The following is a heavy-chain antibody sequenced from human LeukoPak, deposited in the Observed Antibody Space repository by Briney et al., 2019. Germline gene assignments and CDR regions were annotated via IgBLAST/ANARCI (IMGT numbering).Heavy chain of an antibody. CDR2: IYTSGST. CDR3: ASGYISSWHYFYY. CDR1: GGSISSYY. V-gene: IGHV4-4*07. J-gene: IGHJ4*02. D-gene: IGHD6-13*01. Sequence: PSETLSLTCTLSGGSISSYYWSWIRQPAGKGMEWIGRIYTSGSTNYNPSLKSRVTMSVDKSQNQFSLKLRSVTPADPAVISCASGYISSWHYFYYWGQGTLVTVSS.